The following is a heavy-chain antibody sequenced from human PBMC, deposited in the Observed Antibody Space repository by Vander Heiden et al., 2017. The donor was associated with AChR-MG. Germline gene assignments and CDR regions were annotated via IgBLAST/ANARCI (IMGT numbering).Heavy chain of an antibody. Sequence: QVQLVQSGAEVKQPGASVKVSCKASGYTFTAYYMPWVRQVPGQGLEWMGWINPSGGTNYAQRFQGRVTMTRDTSISTAYMELSRLRSDDTAIFYCARGVAPGYWNAWDADPWGQGTLVTVSS. V-gene: IGHV1-2*02. CDR2: INPSGGT. D-gene: IGHD2-21*01. J-gene: IGHJ5*02. CDR1: GYTFTAYY. CDR3: ARGVAPGYWNAWDADP.